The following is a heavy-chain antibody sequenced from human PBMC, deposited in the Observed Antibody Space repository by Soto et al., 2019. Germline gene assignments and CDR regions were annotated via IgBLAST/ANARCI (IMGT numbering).Heavy chain of an antibody. CDR1: DFSLSGSY. V-gene: IGHV3-11*06. J-gene: IGHJ4*02. Sequence: LRLSCVGSDFSLSGSYMSWVRPAPGKGLEWLSFISRSGSYKTCAASVEGRFTISRDNVKNILYLQMDSLRAEDTAVYYCASRGHCSNGQCHPFDSWGQGTQVTVSS. D-gene: IGHD2-8*01. CDR3: ASRGHCSNGQCHPFDS. CDR2: ISRSGS.